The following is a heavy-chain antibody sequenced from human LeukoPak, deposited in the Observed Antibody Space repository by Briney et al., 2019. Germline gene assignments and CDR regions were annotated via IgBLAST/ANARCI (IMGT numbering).Heavy chain of an antibody. CDR2: IYTSGST. Sequence: SETLSLTCTVSGGSISSYYWSWIRQPAGKGLEWIGRIYTSGSTNYNPSLKSRVTMSVDTSKNQFSLKLSSVTAADTAVYYCGRDKKGGSPMISWGKETLVTVSS. V-gene: IGHV4-4*07. D-gene: IGHD3-22*01. J-gene: IGHJ5*02. CDR3: GRDKKGGSPMIS. CDR1: GGSISSYY.